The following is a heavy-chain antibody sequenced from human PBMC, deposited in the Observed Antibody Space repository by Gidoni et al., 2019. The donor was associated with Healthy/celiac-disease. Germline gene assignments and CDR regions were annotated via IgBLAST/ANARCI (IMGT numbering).Heavy chain of an antibody. CDR2: INHSGST. D-gene: IGHD6-13*01. CDR3: ARVKAAAGIERTLDY. CDR1: GGSFSGYY. V-gene: IGHV4-34*01. J-gene: IGHJ4*02. Sequence: QVQLQQWGARLLKPSETLSLTCAVYGGSFSGYYWSWIRQPPGKGLEWIGEINHSGSTNYNPSLKSRVTISVDTSKNQFSLKLSSVTAADTAVYYCARVKAAAGIERTLDYWGQGTLVTVSS.